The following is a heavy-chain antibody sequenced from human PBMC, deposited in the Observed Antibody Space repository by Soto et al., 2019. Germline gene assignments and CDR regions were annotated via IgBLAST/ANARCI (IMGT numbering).Heavy chain of an antibody. V-gene: IGHV3-23*01. Sequence: GGSLRLSCAASGFTFSSYAMSWVRQAPGEGLEWVSAISGSGGSTYYADSVKGRFTISRVNSKNTLYLQMNSLGAEDTVVYYFAKDLSRGRGYCSGGSSYHDTPVQDAYNQVVDYWGQGTLVTVSS. D-gene: IGHD2-15*01. CDR2: ISGSGGST. CDR1: GFTFSSYA. CDR3: AKDLSRGRGYCSGGSSYHDTPVQDAYNQVVDY. J-gene: IGHJ4*02.